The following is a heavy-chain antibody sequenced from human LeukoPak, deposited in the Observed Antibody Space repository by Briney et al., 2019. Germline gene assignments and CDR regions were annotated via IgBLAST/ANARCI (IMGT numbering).Heavy chain of an antibody. J-gene: IGHJ3*02. Sequence: SETLSLTCTVSGGSISSYYWSWIRQPPGKGLEWIGYIYYSGSTNYNPSLKSRVTISVDTSKNQFSLKLGSVTAADTAVYYCASTVPALWDAFDIWGQGTMVTVSS. CDR2: IYYSGST. V-gene: IGHV4-59*08. D-gene: IGHD2-2*01. CDR3: ASTVPALWDAFDI. CDR1: GGSISSYY.